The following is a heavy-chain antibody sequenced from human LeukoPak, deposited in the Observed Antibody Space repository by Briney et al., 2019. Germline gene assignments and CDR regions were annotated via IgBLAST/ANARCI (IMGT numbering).Heavy chain of an antibody. D-gene: IGHD5-12*01. CDR2: ISAYNGNT. CDR1: GYTFSIYD. Sequence: GASVKVSCKASGYTFSIYDISWVRQAPGQGLEWMGWISAYNGNTNYAQKLQGRVTMTTDTSTSTAYMELRSLRSDDTAVYYCARDYSGYDCYYWGQGTLVTVSS. J-gene: IGHJ4*02. CDR3: ARDYSGYDCYY. V-gene: IGHV1-18*01.